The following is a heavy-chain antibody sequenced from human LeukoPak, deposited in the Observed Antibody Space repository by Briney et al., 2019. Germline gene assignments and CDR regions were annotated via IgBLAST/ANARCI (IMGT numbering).Heavy chain of an antibody. Sequence: PSGTLSLTCAVYGGSFSGYYWSWIRQPPGKGLEWIGEINHSGSTNYNPSLKSRVTISVDTSKNQFSLKLSSVTAADTAVYYCARDVYGSGSYRDYWGQGTLVTVSS. J-gene: IGHJ4*02. CDR2: INHSGST. D-gene: IGHD3-10*01. V-gene: IGHV4-34*01. CDR1: GGSFSGYY. CDR3: ARDVYGSGSYRDY.